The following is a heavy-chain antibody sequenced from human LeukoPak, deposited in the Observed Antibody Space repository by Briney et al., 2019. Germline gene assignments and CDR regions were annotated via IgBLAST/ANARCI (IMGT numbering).Heavy chain of an antibody. V-gene: IGHV4-30-4*01. J-gene: IGHJ6*02. D-gene: IGHD2-2*01. Sequence: PSETLSLTCTVSGGSISSGDYYWSWIRQPPGKGLEWIGYIYYSGSTYYNPSLKSRVTISVDTSKNQFSLKLSSVTAADTAVYYCASHCSSSSCYRYYYYGMDVWGQGTTVTVSS. CDR3: ASHCSSSSCYRYYYYGMDV. CDR2: IYYSGST. CDR1: GGSISSGDYY.